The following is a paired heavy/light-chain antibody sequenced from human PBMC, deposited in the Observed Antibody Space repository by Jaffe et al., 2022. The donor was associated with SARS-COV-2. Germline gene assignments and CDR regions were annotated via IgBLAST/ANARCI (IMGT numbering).Heavy chain of an antibody. J-gene: IGHJ4*02. V-gene: IGHV5-51*01. Sequence: EVQLVQSGAEVKKPGESLKISCKGSAYSFSRYWIAWVRHMPGKGLEWMGMIYAGDSDTRYRPSVQGQVTISADKSISAAYLQWSSLKASDSAIYYCATYTGVTASGGTFDSWGLGTTVIVSS. CDR1: AYSFSRYW. D-gene: IGHD1-26*01. CDR2: IYAGDSDT. CDR3: ATYTGVTASGGTFDS.
Light chain of an antibody. CDR2: TAS. Sequence: DIQMTQSPSSLSASVGDRVTITCQASQDITNYLNWYQQTPGKAPKVLIYTASALQTGVPSRFSGSGSGKYFTFTISSLQPEDVATYYCQQYDDLPLTFGGGTRVEIE. CDR3: QQYDDLPLT. J-gene: IGKJ4*01. V-gene: IGKV1-33*01. CDR1: QDITNY.